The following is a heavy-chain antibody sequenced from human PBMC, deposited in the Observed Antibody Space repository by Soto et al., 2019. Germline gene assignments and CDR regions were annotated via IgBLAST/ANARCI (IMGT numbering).Heavy chain of an antibody. J-gene: IGHJ4*02. CDR2: ISSNGGST. V-gene: IGHV3-64*01. CDR3: ARAIAGYYGSGSYSFDY. Sequence: EVQLVESGGGLVQPGGSLRLSCAASGFTFSSYAMHWVRQAPGKGREYVSAISSNGGSTYYANSVKGRFTISRDNSKNTLYLQMGSLRAEDMAVYYCARAIAGYYGSGSYSFDYWGQGTLVTVSS. D-gene: IGHD3-10*01. CDR1: GFTFSSYA.